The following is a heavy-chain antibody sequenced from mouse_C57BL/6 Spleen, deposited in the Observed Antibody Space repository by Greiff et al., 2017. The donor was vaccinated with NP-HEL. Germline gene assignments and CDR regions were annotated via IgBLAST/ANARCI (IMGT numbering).Heavy chain of an antibody. V-gene: IGHV1-39*01. Sequence: EVQLVESGPELVKPGASVKISCKASGYSFTDYNMNWVKQSNGKSLEWIGVINPNYGTTSYNQKFKGKATLTVDQSSSTAYMQLNSLTSEDSAVYYCARFYGSSYDYAMDYWGQGTSVTVSS. CDR1: GYSFTDYN. J-gene: IGHJ4*01. CDR2: INPNYGTT. D-gene: IGHD1-1*01. CDR3: ARFYGSSYDYAMDY.